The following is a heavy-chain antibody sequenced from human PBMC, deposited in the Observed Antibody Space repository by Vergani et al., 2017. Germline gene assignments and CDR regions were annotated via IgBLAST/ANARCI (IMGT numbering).Heavy chain of an antibody. CDR2: IWYDGSNK. CDR3: ARDPGVEQLVPNYCDY. CDR1: GFTFSSYG. V-gene: IGHV3-33*01. Sequence: QVQLVESGGGVVQPGRSMRLSCAVSGFTFSSYGMHWVRQAPGKGLEWVAVIWYDGSNKYYADSVKGRFTISRDNSKNTLYLQMNSLRAEDTAVYYCARDPGVEQLVPNYCDYWDQGTLVTVSS. J-gene: IGHJ4*02. D-gene: IGHD6-6*01.